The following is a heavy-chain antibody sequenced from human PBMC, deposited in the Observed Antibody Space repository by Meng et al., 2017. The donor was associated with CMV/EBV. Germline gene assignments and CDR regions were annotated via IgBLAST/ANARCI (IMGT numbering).Heavy chain of an antibody. CDR2: ISSSGSTI. D-gene: IGHD2-2*01. Sequence: GGSLRLSCAASGFTFSDYYMSWIRQAPGKGLEWVSYISSSGSTIYYADSVKGRFTISRDNAKNSLYLQMNSLRAEDTAVYYCARDRCSSTSCSYYYYGMDVWGQGTTVTVSS. J-gene: IGHJ6*02. CDR3: ARDRCSSTSCSYYYYGMDV. V-gene: IGHV3-11*01. CDR1: GFTFSDYY.